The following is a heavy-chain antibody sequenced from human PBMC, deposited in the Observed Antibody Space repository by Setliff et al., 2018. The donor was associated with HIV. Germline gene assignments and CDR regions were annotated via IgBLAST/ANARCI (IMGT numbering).Heavy chain of an antibody. CDR1: GYTFTNYD. J-gene: IGHJ4*02. CDR3: ARGRLSWSPDF. Sequence: ASVKVSCKASGYTFTNYDINWVRQSPGRGLEWLGWMNPNSGRAGSAQMFQGRLTMTRDTSTSTAYMELSSLTSDDTAIYYCARGRLSWSPDFWGQGTLVTVSS. V-gene: IGHV1-8*02. CDR2: MNPNSGRA.